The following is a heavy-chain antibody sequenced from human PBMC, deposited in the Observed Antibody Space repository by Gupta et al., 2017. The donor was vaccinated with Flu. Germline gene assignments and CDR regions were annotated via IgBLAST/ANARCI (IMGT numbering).Heavy chain of an antibody. CDR1: W. CDR3: ARLNNTGWSDT. Sequence: WIGWVRQMPGKGLEWMGIIFPGDSDTSYSPSFQGQVTISVDKYTSTAYLQWSSLKASDTAMYYCARLNNTGWSDTWGQVTLVTVSS. J-gene: IGHJ5*02. V-gene: IGHV5-51*01. D-gene: IGHD1-1*01. CDR2: IFPGDSDT.